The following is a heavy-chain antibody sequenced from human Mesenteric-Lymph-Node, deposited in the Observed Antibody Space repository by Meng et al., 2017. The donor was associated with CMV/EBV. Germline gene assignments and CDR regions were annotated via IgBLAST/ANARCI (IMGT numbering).Heavy chain of an antibody. Sequence: GESLKISCAASGFSFSTYWMSWVRQAPGKGLEWVANIKPDGSEKFYMDSVKGRFTISRDNAKNALHLQMESLRAEDTAVYYCARDPVGMDVWGQGTTVTVSS. J-gene: IGHJ6*02. CDR3: ARDPVGMDV. V-gene: IGHV3-7*01. CDR2: IKPDGSEK. CDR1: GFSFSTYW.